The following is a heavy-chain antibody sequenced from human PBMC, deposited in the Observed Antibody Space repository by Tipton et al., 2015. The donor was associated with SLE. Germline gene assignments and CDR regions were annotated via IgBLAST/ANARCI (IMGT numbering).Heavy chain of an antibody. CDR2: IYYSGST. CDR3: ARVRDCYIADAFDI. J-gene: IGHJ3*02. CDR1: GGSISSYY. D-gene: IGHD5-24*01. Sequence: TLSLTCTVSGGSISSYYWSWIRQPPGKGLEWIGYIYYSGSTNYNPSLKSRVTISVDTSKNQFSRKLSSGTAADTAVYYCARVRDCYIADAFDIWGQGPMVTVSS. V-gene: IGHV4-59*01.